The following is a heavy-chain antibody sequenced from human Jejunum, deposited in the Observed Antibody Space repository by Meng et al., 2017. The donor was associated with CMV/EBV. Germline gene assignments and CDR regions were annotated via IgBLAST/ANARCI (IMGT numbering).Heavy chain of an antibody. J-gene: IGHJ5*02. Sequence: AASGFTVSDYWMSWVRQAQGKGLAWVANINQDGSEKYFADSVKGRFTISRDNAKKSIYLHMNSLRTEDTAVYYCATDQGTHGWFDPWGQGTLVTVSS. CDR2: INQDGSEK. D-gene: IGHD3-10*01. V-gene: IGHV3-7*01. CDR3: ATDQGTHGWFDP. CDR1: GFTVSDYW.